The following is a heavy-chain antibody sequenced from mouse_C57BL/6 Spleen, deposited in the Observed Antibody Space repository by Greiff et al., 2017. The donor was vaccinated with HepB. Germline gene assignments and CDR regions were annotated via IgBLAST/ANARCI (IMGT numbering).Heavy chain of an antibody. CDR3: AKSGLSGFAY. CDR2: IWGDGST. J-gene: IGHJ3*01. Sequence: VKLMESGPGLVAPSQSLSITCTVSGFSFTSYGVSWVRQPPGKGLEWLGVIWGDGSTNYHSALISSLSISKDNSKSQAVLKLNSLQTDDTASYYCAKSGLSGFAYWGQGTLVTVSA. CDR1: GFSFTSYG. V-gene: IGHV2-3*01. D-gene: IGHD6-5*01.